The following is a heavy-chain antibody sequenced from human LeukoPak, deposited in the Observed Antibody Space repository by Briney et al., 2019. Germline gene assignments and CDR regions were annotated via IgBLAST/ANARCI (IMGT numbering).Heavy chain of an antibody. V-gene: IGHV1-46*01. D-gene: IGHD4-17*01. CDR3: AREGPDYGDYRPYFDY. CDR1: GYTFTSYY. J-gene: IGHJ4*02. CDR2: INPSGGST. Sequence: ASVKVSCKASGYTFTSYYMHWVRRAPGQGLEWMGIINPSGGSTSYAQKFQGRVTMTRDTSTSTVYMELSSLRSEDTAVYYCAREGPDYGDYRPYFDYWGQGTLVTVSS.